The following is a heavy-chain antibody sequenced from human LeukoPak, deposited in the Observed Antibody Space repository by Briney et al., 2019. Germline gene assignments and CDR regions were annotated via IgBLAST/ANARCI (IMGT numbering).Heavy chain of an antibody. Sequence: TGESLKISCKASGYSFTNYWIGWVRQMPGKGLEWMGIIYPGDSDTRYSPSFQGQVTISADKSISTAYLQWSSLKASDTAMYYCARQLGADYDFLTGPYYFDYWGQGTLVTVSS. CDR1: GYSFTNYW. CDR2: IYPGDSDT. D-gene: IGHD3-9*01. J-gene: IGHJ4*02. V-gene: IGHV5-51*01. CDR3: ARQLGADYDFLTGPYYFDY.